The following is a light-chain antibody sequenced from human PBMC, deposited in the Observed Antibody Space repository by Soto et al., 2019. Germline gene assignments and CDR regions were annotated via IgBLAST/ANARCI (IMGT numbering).Light chain of an antibody. V-gene: IGKV3-20*01. CDR2: GAS. J-gene: IGKJ1*01. CDR1: QSVSSTY. Sequence: EIVLTQSPGTLSLSPGERATLSCRASQSVSSTYLGWYQQKPGQAPRLLIYGASSRATGIPDRFSGSGSGTDFTLTIARLEPEDFAVYYCQLYGSSPPRTFGQVTKVEIK. CDR3: QLYGSSPPRT.